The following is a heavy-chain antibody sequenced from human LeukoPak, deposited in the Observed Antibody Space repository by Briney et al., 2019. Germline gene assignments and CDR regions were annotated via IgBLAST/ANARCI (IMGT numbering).Heavy chain of an antibody. CDR2: ISYDGSNK. CDR3: AKEFPQLGEVDY. J-gene: IGHJ4*02. D-gene: IGHD6-6*01. CDR1: GFTFSSYG. V-gene: IGHV3-30*18. Sequence: GGSLRLSCAAYGFTFSSYGMHWVRQAPGKGLEWVAVISYDGSNKYYADFVKGRFTISRDNSKNTLYLQMNSLRAEDTAVYYCAKEFPQLGEVDYWGQGTLVTVSS.